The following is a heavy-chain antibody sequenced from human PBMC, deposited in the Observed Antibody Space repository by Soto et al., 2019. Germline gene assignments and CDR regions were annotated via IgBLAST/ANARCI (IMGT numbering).Heavy chain of an antibody. V-gene: IGHV3-23*01. CDR1: GFTFSSYA. CDR2: ISGSGGST. Sequence: GGSLRLSCAASGFTFSSYAMSWVRQAPGKGLEWVSAISGSGGSTYYADSVKGRFTISRDNSKNTLYLQMNSLRAEDTAVYYCAKDFPHLNTVTSHYFDYWGQGTLVTVSS. J-gene: IGHJ4*02. D-gene: IGHD4-17*01. CDR3: AKDFPHLNTVTSHYFDY.